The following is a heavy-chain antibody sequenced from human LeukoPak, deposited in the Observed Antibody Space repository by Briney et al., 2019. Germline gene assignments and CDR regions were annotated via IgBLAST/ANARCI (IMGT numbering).Heavy chain of an antibody. D-gene: IGHD6-25*01. Sequence: PSETLSLTCGVSGVPVSSTKWWTWIRQPPGKGLEWIGEVHLDGRTNFNPSLKSRLTMSVDLSENHVSLKLTSVTAADTAVYYCAREGGFYRPLDYSGQGTLVTVSS. CDR3: AREGGFYRPLDY. CDR2: VHLDGRT. V-gene: IGHV4-4*02. J-gene: IGHJ4*02. CDR1: GVPVSSTKW.